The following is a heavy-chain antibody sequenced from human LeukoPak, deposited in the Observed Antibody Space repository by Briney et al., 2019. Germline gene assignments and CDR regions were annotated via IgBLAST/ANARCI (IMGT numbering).Heavy chain of an antibody. CDR2: INPGGST. J-gene: IGHJ4*02. D-gene: IGHD3-3*01. CDR1: GGSISSYY. Sequence: SETLSLTCTVSGGSISSYYWSWIRQPAGKGLEWIGRINPGGSTNYNPSLKSRVTVSVDTSKNQFSLKLSSVTAADTAVYYCARAPYDLGYFDYWGQGTLVTVSS. V-gene: IGHV4-4*07. CDR3: ARAPYDLGYFDY.